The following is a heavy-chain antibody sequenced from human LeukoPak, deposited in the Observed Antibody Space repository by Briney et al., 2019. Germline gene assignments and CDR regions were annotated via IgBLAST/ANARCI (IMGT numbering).Heavy chain of an antibody. CDR1: GDSISSSNYY. CDR2: IYYSGST. V-gene: IGHV4-39*01. CDR3: ARPNSAYFHAFDI. D-gene: IGHD2-21*01. J-gene: IGHJ3*02. Sequence: SETLSLTCTVSGDSISSSNYYWGWIRQPPVKGLEWIGSIYYSGSTYYNPSLESRVTMSVDTSKNRFSLKLSSVTAADTAVYYCARPNSAYFHAFDIWGQGTMVTVSS.